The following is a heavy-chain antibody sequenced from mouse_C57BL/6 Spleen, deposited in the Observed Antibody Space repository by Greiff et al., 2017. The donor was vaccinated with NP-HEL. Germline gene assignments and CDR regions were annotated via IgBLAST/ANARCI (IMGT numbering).Heavy chain of an antibody. D-gene: IGHD2-5*01. CDR3: ARGTLLYSNYGGFAY. V-gene: IGHV3-6*01. J-gene: IGHJ3*01. CDR1: GYSITSGYY. Sequence: DVKLQESGPGLVKPSQSLSLTCSVTGYSITSGYYWNWIRQFPGNKLEWMGYISYDGSNNYNPSLKNRISITRDTSKNQFFLKLNSVTTEDTATYYCARGTLLYSNYGGFAYWGQGTLVTVSA. CDR2: ISYDGSN.